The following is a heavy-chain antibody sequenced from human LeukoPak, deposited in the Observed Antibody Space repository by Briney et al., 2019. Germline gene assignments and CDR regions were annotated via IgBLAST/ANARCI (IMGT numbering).Heavy chain of an antibody. V-gene: IGHV3-48*03. J-gene: IGHJ4*02. Sequence: GGSLRLSCAASGFTFSSYEMNWVRQAPGKGLEWVSYISSRGSTTNYADSVKGRFTISRDNAKNSLYLQMNSLSAEDTAVYYCARDPSSDYWGREPWSPSPQ. CDR3: ARDPSSDY. CDR2: ISSRGSTT. D-gene: IGHD6-6*01. CDR1: GFTFSSYE.